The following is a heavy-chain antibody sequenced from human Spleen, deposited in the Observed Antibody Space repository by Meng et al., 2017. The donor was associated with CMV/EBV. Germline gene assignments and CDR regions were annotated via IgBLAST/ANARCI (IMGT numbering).Heavy chain of an antibody. CDR1: GFTFDDYA. CDR3: AKDKERTYYSYGVDV. Sequence: SLKISCAASGFTFDDYAMHWVRQAPGKGLEWVSGISWNSGTIDYADSVKGRFTISRDNSKNSLYLQMNSLRAEDTALYYCAKDKERTYYSYGVDVWGQGTTVTVSS. CDR2: ISWNSGTI. J-gene: IGHJ6*02. D-gene: IGHD5-24*01. V-gene: IGHV3-9*01.